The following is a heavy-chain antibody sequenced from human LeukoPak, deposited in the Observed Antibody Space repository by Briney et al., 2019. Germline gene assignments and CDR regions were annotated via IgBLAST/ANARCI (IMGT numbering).Heavy chain of an antibody. J-gene: IGHJ3*02. CDR3: ARLKVPAASEGNAFDI. Sequence: EASVKVSCKASGYTFTSYGISWVRQAPGQGLEWMGWISAYNGNTNYAQKLQGRVTMTTDTSTSTAYMELRSLRSDDTAVYYCARLKVPAASEGNAFDIWGQGTMVTVSS. D-gene: IGHD2-2*01. V-gene: IGHV1-18*01. CDR2: ISAYNGNT. CDR1: GYTFTSYG.